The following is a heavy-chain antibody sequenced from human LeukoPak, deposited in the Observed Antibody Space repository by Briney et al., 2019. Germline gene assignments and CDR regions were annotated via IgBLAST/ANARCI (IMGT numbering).Heavy chain of an antibody. CDR3: ASRSSIWSGYQDTLYYFDS. D-gene: IGHD3-3*01. Sequence: SETLSLTCTVSGGSISSGGYYWSWIRQHPGKGLEWIGYIYYSGSTYYNPSLKSRVTISVDTSKNQFSLKLSSVTAADTAVYYCASRSSIWSGYQDTLYYFDSWGQGTLVTVSS. CDR1: GGSISSGGYY. V-gene: IGHV4-31*03. CDR2: IYYSGST. J-gene: IGHJ4*02.